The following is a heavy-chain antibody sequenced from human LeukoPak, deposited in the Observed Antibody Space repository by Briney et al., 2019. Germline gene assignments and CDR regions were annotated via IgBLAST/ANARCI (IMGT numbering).Heavy chain of an antibody. V-gene: IGHV4-4*07. CDR2: IYTYGIT. CDR1: GGSIRSYY. Sequence: SETLSLTCTVSGGSIRSYYWTWIRQPAGKGLDWIGRIYTYGITNYNPSLKSRVTMSIDTSKNQFSLKVTSVTAADTAVCYCASSSPIDYWGQGTLVTVSS. J-gene: IGHJ4*02. CDR3: ASSSPIDY. D-gene: IGHD6-6*01.